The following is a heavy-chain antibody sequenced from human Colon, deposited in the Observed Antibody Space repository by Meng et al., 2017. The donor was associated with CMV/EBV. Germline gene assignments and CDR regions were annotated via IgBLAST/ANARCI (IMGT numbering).Heavy chain of an antibody. D-gene: IGHD1-7*01. J-gene: IGHJ4*02. CDR2: IRNKANSYTT. V-gene: IGHV3-72*01. Sequence: GGSLRLSCAASGFTFNDNYIDWVRQAPGKGLEWFGRIRNKANSYTTLYAASVKDRFTFSRDDSKNSVFLQMNSLKTEDTAVYYCTRVRKGLAGQTTLDYWGQGTLVTVSS. CDR1: GFTFNDNY. CDR3: TRVRKGLAGQTTLDY.